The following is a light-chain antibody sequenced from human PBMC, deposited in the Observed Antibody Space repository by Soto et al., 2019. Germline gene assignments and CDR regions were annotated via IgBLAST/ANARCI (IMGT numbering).Light chain of an antibody. CDR2: EGS. J-gene: IGLJ1*01. CDR1: SSDVGSYNL. V-gene: IGLV2-23*01. CDR3: CSFARGSSYV. Sequence: QSVLTQPASVSGSPGQSITISCTGTSSDVGSYNLVSWYQQHPGKAPKLIISEGSERPSGVSTRFSGSKSGNTASLTISGLQAEDEADYYCCSFARGSSYVFGTGTKATVL.